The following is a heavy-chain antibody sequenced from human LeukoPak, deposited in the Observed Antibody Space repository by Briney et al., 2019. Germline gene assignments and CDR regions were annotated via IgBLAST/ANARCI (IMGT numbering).Heavy chain of an antibody. J-gene: IGHJ5*02. Sequence: SETLSLTCAVYGESFSGYYWRWIRQPRGKGLEWIGEINHSGSTKYNPALKSRVTISIDTSNNQFSLHLSSVTAADTAVYYCARGFDWLPETYNWFDPWSQGTLVTVSS. D-gene: IGHD3-9*01. CDR2: INHSGST. CDR1: GESFSGYY. CDR3: ARGFDWLPETYNWFDP. V-gene: IGHV4-34*01.